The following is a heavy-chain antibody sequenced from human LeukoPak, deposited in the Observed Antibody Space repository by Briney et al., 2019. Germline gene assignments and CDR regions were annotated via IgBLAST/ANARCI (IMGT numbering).Heavy chain of an antibody. J-gene: IGHJ4*02. D-gene: IGHD3-10*01. CDR2: ISNDGSRK. CDR1: GFTFSSYA. CDR3: AQDYGRDGEGTMFDY. V-gene: IGHV3-30*18. Sequence: GRSLRLSCAASGFTFSSYAMSWVRQAPGKGLEWVAIISNDGSRKYYAHSVEGRFTISRDNSKNTLYLQMNSLRVEDTAVYYCAQDYGRDGEGTMFDYWGQGILVTVSS.